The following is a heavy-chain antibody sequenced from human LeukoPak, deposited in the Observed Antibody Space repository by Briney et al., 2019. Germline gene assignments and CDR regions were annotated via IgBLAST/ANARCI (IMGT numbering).Heavy chain of an antibody. V-gene: IGHV1-18*01. D-gene: IGHD6-13*01. CDR2: ISAYDGST. CDR3: ARIAEQHLQYYYDY. J-gene: IGHJ4*02. CDR1: GFSFTSYG. Sequence: ASVKVSCKASGFSFTSYGFSWVRQSTGQGLEWMGWISAYDGSTNYAQKLQGRVTMATDTSTSTAYMDLRSLRSDDSAVYFCARIAEQHLQYYYDYWGQGTLVTVSS.